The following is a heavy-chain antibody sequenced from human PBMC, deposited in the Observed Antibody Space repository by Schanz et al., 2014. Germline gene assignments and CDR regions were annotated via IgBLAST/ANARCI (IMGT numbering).Heavy chain of an antibody. CDR3: AREQIMAAAGPNRYYYGMDV. CDR1: GFTFSSYA. J-gene: IGHJ6*02. V-gene: IGHV3-7*03. D-gene: IGHD6-13*01. Sequence: EVQLVESGGGLVKPGGSLRLSCEASGFTFSSYAMHWVRQAPGKGLEWVANIKQDGSEKYYVDAVKGRFTISRDNAKNSMYLQMNSLRAEDTAVYYCAREQIMAAAGPNRYYYGMDVWGQGTSVTVSS. CDR2: IKQDGSEK.